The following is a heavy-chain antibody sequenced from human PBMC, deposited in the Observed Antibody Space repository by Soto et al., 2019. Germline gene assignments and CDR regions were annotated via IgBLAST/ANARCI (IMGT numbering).Heavy chain of an antibody. J-gene: IGHJ4*02. CDR3: AGIVVTPWVFDY. Sequence: SETLSLTCTVSGGSISNFYWSWIRQPPGKGLEWIGYIYYSGSINYNPSLKSRVTMSVDTSKNQFSLKLSSVTAADTAVYYCAGIVVTPWVFDYWGQGTLVPVSS. CDR1: GGSISNFY. D-gene: IGHD3-22*01. V-gene: IGHV4-59*01. CDR2: IYYSGSI.